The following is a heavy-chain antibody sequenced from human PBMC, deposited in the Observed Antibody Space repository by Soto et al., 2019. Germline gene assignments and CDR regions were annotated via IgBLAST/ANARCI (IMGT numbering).Heavy chain of an antibody. CDR2: IIPIFGTA. CDR3: VRDGFRRALQLEPDN. Sequence: QVQLVQSGAEVKKPGSSVKVSCKASGGTFSSYAISWVRQAPGQGLEWMGGIIPIFGTANYAQKFQGRVTIPADESTSTAYIELSSLRYEDTAGYYCVRDGFRRALQLEPDNWGQGTLVTDSS. J-gene: IGHJ4*02. V-gene: IGHV1-69*12. D-gene: IGHD1-1*01. CDR1: GGTFSSYA.